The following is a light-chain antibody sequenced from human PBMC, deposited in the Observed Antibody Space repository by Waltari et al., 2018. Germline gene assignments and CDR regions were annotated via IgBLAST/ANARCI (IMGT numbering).Light chain of an antibody. CDR1: TGAVTTGHS. Sequence: QAVVTQEPSLTVSPGGTGTLTCGCSTGAVTTGHSPYWFRQKPGQAPKTLIYDTTDRHSWSPARFSGSRVGHKADLTLSGAQPEDEADYYCFLSYSGARVFGGGTKLTVL. J-gene: IGLJ3*02. CDR3: FLSYSGARV. V-gene: IGLV7-46*01. CDR2: DTT.